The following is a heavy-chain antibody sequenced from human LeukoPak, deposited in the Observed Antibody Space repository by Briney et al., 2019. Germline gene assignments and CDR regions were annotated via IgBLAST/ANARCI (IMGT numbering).Heavy chain of an antibody. CDR2: IIPILGIA. J-gene: IGHJ4*02. CDR1: GGTFSSYA. D-gene: IGHD3-10*01. V-gene: IGHV1-69*04. Sequence: SVKVSCKASGGTFSSYAISWVRQAPGQGLEWMGRIIPILGIANYAQKFQGRVTINADKATSTADRELSSLRSEDTAVYYCARSMSSGITMVRGVNPEDDYWGQGTLVTVSS. CDR3: ARSMSSGITMVRGVNPEDDY.